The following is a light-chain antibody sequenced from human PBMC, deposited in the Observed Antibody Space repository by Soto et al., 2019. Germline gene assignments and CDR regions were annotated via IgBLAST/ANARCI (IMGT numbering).Light chain of an antibody. J-gene: IGKJ4*01. CDR3: QQYNNWPPLT. Sequence: EIVMTQSPATLSVSPGERATLSCRASQSVSSNLGWYQQKPGQAPRLLIYRASTRATGIPARFSGSGSGTEFTLTISSLQSEDFAIYYCQQYNNWPPLTFGGGTKVEIK. V-gene: IGKV3-15*01. CDR1: QSVSSN. CDR2: RAS.